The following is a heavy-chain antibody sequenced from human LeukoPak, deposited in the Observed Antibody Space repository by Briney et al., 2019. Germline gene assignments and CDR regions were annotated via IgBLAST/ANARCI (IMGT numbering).Heavy chain of an antibody. CDR3: AKGDSSSVPQKGPDY. Sequence: ASVKVSCKASGYTFTGYYMHWVRQAPGQGLEWMGWINPNSGGTNYAQKFQGRVTMTRDTSISTAYMELSRLRSDHTAVYYCAKGDSSSVPQKGPDYWGQGTLVTVSS. CDR2: INPNSGGT. CDR1: GYTFTGYY. D-gene: IGHD6-13*01. J-gene: IGHJ4*02. V-gene: IGHV1-2*02.